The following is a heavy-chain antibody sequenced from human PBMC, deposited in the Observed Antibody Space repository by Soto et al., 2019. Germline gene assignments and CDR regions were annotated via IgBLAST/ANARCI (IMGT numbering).Heavy chain of an antibody. CDR3: ARGSSGNTIFGVGISPEAHYYYGMDV. J-gene: IGHJ6*02. CDR1: GYTFTGYY. CDR2: INPNSGGT. D-gene: IGHD3-3*01. Sequence: ASVKVSCKASGYTFTGYYMHWVRQAPGQGLEWMGWINPNSGGTNYAQKFQGWVTMTRDTSISTAYMELSRLRSDDTAVYYCARGSSGNTIFGVGISPEAHYYYGMDVWGQGTTVTVSS. V-gene: IGHV1-2*04.